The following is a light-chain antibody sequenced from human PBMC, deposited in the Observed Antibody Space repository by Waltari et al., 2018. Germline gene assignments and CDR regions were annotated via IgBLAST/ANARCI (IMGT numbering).Light chain of an antibody. Sequence: DIQMTQYPSSLSASVGDRVTITCQASQYITNYLNWYQQKPGKAPKLLIYDASNLETGVPSRFSGSGSGTDFTFTISNLQPEDIATYYCQQYDNVPRTFGQGTKLEI. CDR2: DAS. CDR1: QYITNY. CDR3: QQYDNVPRT. J-gene: IGKJ2*01. V-gene: IGKV1-33*01.